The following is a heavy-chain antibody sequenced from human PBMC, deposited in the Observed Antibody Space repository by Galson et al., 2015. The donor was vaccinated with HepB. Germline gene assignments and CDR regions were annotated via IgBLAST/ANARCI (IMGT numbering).Heavy chain of an antibody. D-gene: IGHD2-15*01. J-gene: IGHJ6*02. CDR2: ISSSGSTI. Sequence: SLRLSCAASGFTFSDYYMSWIRQAPGKGLEWVSYISSSGSTIYYADSVKGRFTIFRDNAKNSLYLQMNSLRAEDTAVYYCARGVVAATLADYYYYYGMDVWGQGTTITVSS. CDR1: GFTFSDYY. V-gene: IGHV3-11*01. CDR3: ARGVVAATLADYYYYYGMDV.